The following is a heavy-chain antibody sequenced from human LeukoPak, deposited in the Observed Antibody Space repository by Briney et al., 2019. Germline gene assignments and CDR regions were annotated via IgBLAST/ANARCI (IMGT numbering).Heavy chain of an antibody. J-gene: IGHJ4*02. CDR1: GYTFTGYY. Sequence: ASVKVSCKASGYTFTGYYMHWVRQAPGQGLEWMGWINPHTGGTRYAQKFQGRVTMTRDTAIDTAYMELSRLRSDDTAVYYCARDSRARGDHWGQGTLVTVSS. CDR3: ARDSRARGDH. CDR2: INPHTGGT. D-gene: IGHD6-6*01. V-gene: IGHV1-2*02.